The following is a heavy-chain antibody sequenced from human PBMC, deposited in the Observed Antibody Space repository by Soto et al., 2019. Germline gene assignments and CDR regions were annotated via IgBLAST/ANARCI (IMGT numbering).Heavy chain of an antibody. CDR2: ISYDGSNK. J-gene: IGHJ6*02. CDR3: AKDCSCRYGYSYYYYCGMDG. Sequence: QVQLVESGGGVVQPGRSLRLSCAASGFTFSSYGMHWVRQAPGKGLEWVAVISYDGSNKYYADSVKGRFTIARDNSRNTLYVQVDSAVSEFTSLYYCAKDCSCRYGYSYYYYCGMDGCGQGSRVSVS. V-gene: IGHV3-30*18. CDR1: GFTFSSYG. D-gene: IGHD5-18*01.